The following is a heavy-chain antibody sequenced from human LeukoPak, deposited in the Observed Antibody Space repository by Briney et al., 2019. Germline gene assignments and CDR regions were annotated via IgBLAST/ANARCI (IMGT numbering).Heavy chain of an antibody. CDR2: ISYTGTNK. V-gene: IGHV3-30*04. CDR1: GFTFSTYA. J-gene: IGHJ5*02. D-gene: IGHD6-13*01. Sequence: GGSLRLSCAASGFTFSTYAMHWVRQAPGKGLEWVAFISYTGTNKYYADSVKGRFTVSRDISKNTLYLQMNSLRAEDTAVYYCAKDRAAAGTRWFDPWGQGTLVTVSS. CDR3: AKDRAAAGTRWFDP.